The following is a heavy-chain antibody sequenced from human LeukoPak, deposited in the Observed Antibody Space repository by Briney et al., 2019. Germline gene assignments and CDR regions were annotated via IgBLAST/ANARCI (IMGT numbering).Heavy chain of an antibody. J-gene: IGHJ5*02. CDR2: XXPNSGNT. V-gene: IGHV1-8*01. CDR3: ARGRGSGHKENWFDP. CDR1: GYTFTTYD. Sequence: ASVKVSCKASGYTFTTYDINWVRQATGQGLEWMXXXXPNSGNTGYTQKFQGRVTMTRNTSISTAYMELSSLRSEDTAVYYCARGRGSGHKENWFDPWGQGTLVTVSS. D-gene: IGHD6-19*01.